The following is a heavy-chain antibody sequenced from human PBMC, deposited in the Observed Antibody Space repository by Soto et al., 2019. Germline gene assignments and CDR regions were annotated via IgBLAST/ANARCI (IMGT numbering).Heavy chain of an antibody. CDR2: IGSSGFTI. J-gene: IGHJ4*02. CDR1: GFTFASYG. Sequence: GGSLRLSCAASGFTFASYGMNWVRQSPGRGLEWVSYIGSSGFTIYYADSVKGRFTISRDNDKSSMYLQMDSLIVEDTAVYYCTRRERGGREIDYWGQGTLVTVSS. CDR3: TRRERGGREIDY. D-gene: IGHD1-1*01. V-gene: IGHV3-48*01.